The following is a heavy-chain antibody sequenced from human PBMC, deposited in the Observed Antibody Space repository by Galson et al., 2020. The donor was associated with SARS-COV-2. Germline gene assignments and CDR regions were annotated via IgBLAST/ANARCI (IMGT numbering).Heavy chain of an antibody. CDR2: INQSGNT. V-gene: IGHV4-34*01. CDR1: GASLSGYY. J-gene: IGHJ4*02. CDR3: ARVGSAAGISGGFDY. D-gene: IGHD6-13*01. Sequence: SETLSLTCAVSGASLSGYYWNWIRQPPEKGLEWIGEINQSGNTNYNPSLRSRVTISVDTSKNQFSLKLTSVTAADTAFYYCARVGSAAGISGGFDYWGQGALVTVSS.